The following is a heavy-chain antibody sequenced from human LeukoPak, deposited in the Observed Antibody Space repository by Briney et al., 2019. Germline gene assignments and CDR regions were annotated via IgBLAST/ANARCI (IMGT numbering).Heavy chain of an antibody. J-gene: IGHJ4*02. D-gene: IGHD3-10*01. V-gene: IGHV1-18*01. Sequence: ASVKVSCKASGYTFTNYGISRLRQAPGQGLEWMGWISAYKGNIRYAQNLQGRVTMTTDTSTSAAYMELRSLRSDDTAVYYCGRSFGNYYGSGTPPLYFDYWGQGTLVTVSS. CDR1: GYTFTNYG. CDR2: ISAYKGNI. CDR3: GRSFGNYYGSGTPPLYFDY.